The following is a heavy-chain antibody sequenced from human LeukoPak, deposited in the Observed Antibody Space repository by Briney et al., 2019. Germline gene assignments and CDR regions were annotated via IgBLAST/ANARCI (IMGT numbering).Heavy chain of an antibody. CDR2: ISSSSSDI. V-gene: IGHV3-21*01. D-gene: IGHD7-27*01. CDR1: GFTFSSYS. Sequence: GGSLRLSCAASGFTFSSYSMNWVRQAPGKGLEWVSSISSSSSDICYADSVKGRFTISRDNAKNSLYLQMNSLRAEDTAVYYCARDLFTGDRGYYFDYWGQGTLVTVSS. J-gene: IGHJ4*02. CDR3: ARDLFTGDRGYYFDY.